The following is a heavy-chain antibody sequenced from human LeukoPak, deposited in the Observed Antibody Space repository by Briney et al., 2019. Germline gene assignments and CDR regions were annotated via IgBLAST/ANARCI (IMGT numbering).Heavy chain of an antibody. Sequence: ASVKVSCKASGYTFINYYMHWVRQAPGQGLEWMGIINPSGGGTSYAQKFQGRVTMTRDTSTSTVYMEVSSLRSEDTAVYYCARTNDYDSSGYNGFDYWGQGTLVTVSS. V-gene: IGHV1-46*01. CDR2: INPSGGGT. J-gene: IGHJ4*02. D-gene: IGHD3-22*01. CDR1: GYTFINYY. CDR3: ARTNDYDSSGYNGFDY.